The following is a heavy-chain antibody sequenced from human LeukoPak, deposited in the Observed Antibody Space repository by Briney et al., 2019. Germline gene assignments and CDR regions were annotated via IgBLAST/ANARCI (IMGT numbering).Heavy chain of an antibody. D-gene: IGHD3-10*01. Sequence: PGGSLRLSCAASGFTFSSYAMSWVRQAPGKGLEWVSAISGSGGSIYYADSVKGRFTISRDNSKNTLYLQMNSLRAEDTAVYYCAKTYYGSGSYYNSGFDYWGQGTLVTVSS. CDR3: AKTYYGSGSYYNSGFDY. J-gene: IGHJ4*02. CDR1: GFTFSSYA. V-gene: IGHV3-23*01. CDR2: ISGSGGSI.